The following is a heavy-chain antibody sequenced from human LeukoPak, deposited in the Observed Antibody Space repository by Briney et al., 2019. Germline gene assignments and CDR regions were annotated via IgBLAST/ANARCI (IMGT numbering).Heavy chain of an antibody. J-gene: IGHJ4*02. CDR1: GFTFTEYW. Sequence: PGGSLRLSCAASGFTFTEYWMNWVRQAPGKGLEWVASINQDGSEKYYVDSVKGRFTISRDNVKNSLYLQMSNLRAEDTAMFYCARDGVAAGLYFDLWGQGTLVTVSS. V-gene: IGHV3-7*01. CDR3: ARDGVAAGLYFDL. CDR2: INQDGSEK. D-gene: IGHD6-13*01.